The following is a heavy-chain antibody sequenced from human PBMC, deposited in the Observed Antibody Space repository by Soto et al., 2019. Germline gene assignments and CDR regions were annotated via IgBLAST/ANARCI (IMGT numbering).Heavy chain of an antibody. CDR2: SIGPSVST. D-gene: IGHD4-4*01. CDR3: AKLLHISYYNVMDF. Sequence: EVQLLESGGDVVQPGGSLRLVCAASGFTFSNSGMRWVRQAPGQGLEWVASIGPSVSTYYSDAVKGRLTIPRDISKTTLFLQMDSLRAEDMATYYCAKLLHISYYNVMDFWGQGTTVTVSS. CDR1: GFTFSNSG. V-gene: IGHV3-23*01. J-gene: IGHJ6*02.